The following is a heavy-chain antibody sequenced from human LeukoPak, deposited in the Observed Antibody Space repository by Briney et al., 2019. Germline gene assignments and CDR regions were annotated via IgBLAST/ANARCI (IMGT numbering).Heavy chain of an antibody. J-gene: IGHJ6*03. Sequence: GGSLRLSCAASGFTFSSYSMNWVRQAPGKGLEWVSYISSSGSTIYYADSVKGRFTISRDNAKNSLYVQMNSLRAEDTAVYYCARVSSKTMVRAIITKKNYYYYYMDVWGKGTTVTISS. D-gene: IGHD3-10*01. V-gene: IGHV3-48*04. CDR3: ARVSSKTMVRAIITKKNYYYYYMDV. CDR1: GFTFSSYS. CDR2: ISSSGSTI.